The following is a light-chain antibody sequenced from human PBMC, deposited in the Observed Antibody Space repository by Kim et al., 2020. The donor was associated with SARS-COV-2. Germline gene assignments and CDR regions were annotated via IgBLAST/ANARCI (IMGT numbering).Light chain of an antibody. J-gene: IGKJ4*01. CDR1: QSVDNNF. Sequence: PGERATLSCGASQSVDNNFLAWYQHKPGQAPRLLIYGASNRAADIPHRFSGSGSGTDFTLTISRLEPEDFAVYFCQQYGTSPSHTFGGGTKVDIK. CDR3: QQYGTSPSHT. CDR2: GAS. V-gene: IGKV3-20*01.